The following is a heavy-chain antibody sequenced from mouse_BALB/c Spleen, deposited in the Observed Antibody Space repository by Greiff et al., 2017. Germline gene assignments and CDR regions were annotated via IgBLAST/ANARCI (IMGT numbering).Heavy chain of an antibody. CDR2: ISTYYGDA. CDR3: ALAYYGNYGGFAY. V-gene: IGHV1S137*01. J-gene: IGHJ3*01. Sequence: VKLMESGAELVRPGVSVKISCKGSGYTFTDYAMHWVKQSHAKSLEWIGVISTYYGDASYNQKFKGKATMTVDKSSSTAYMELARLTSEDSAIYYCALAYYGNYGGFAYWGQGTLVTVSA. D-gene: IGHD2-10*01. CDR1: GYTFTDYA.